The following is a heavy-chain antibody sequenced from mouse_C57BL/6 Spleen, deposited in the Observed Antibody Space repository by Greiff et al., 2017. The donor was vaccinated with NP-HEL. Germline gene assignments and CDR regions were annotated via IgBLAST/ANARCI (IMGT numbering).Heavy chain of an antibody. CDR1: GFTFSSYT. CDR3: ARRHSNYGWFAY. J-gene: IGHJ3*01. V-gene: IGHV5-9*01. Sequence: EVKVVESGGGLVKPGGSLKLSCAASGFTFSSYTMSWVRQTPEKRLEWVATISGGGGNTYYPDSVKGRFTISRDNAKNTLYLQMSSLRSEDTALYYCARRHSNYGWFAYWGQGTLVTVSA. CDR2: ISGGGGNT. D-gene: IGHD2-5*01.